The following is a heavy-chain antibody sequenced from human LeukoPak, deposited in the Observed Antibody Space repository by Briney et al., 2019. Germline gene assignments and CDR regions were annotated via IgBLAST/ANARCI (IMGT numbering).Heavy chain of an antibody. D-gene: IGHD6-13*01. CDR3: ARTIAAAGEVDY. V-gene: IGHV3-21*01. CDR1: GFTFSSYS. J-gene: IGHJ4*02. CDR2: ISSSSSYI. Sequence: PGGSLRLPCAASGFTFSSYSMNWVRQAPGKGLEWVSSISSSSSYIYYADSVKGRFTISRDNAKNSLYLQMNSLRAEDTAVYYCARTIAAAGEVDYWGPGTLVTVSS.